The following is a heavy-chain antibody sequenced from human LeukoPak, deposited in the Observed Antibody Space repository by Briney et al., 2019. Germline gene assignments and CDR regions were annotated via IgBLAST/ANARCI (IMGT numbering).Heavy chain of an antibody. CDR3: ASSYCSGGSCYGTFDI. CDR1: GGSISSSSYY. CDR2: ISDSGST. D-gene: IGHD2-15*01. Sequence: SEILSLTCTVSGGSISSSSYYWGWIRQPPGQGLEWFGSISDSGSTYYYPSLKSRVTISVDTSKNQFSLNLSSVTAADTAVYYCASSYCSGGSCYGTFDIWGQGTMVTVSS. J-gene: IGHJ3*02. V-gene: IGHV4-39*01.